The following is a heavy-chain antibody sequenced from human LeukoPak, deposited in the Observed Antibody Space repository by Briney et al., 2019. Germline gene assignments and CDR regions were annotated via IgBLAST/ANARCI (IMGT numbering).Heavy chain of an antibody. CDR1: GFTVSSNS. CDR2: IYSDNT. CDR3: AKVSRSSGLD. D-gene: IGHD6-19*01. Sequence: GGSLRLSCTVSGFTVSSNSMSWVRQAPGKGLEWVSFIYSDNTHYSDSVKGRFTISRDNSKNTLYLQMNSLRAEDTAVYYCAKVSRSSGLDWGQGTRVTVSS. J-gene: IGHJ4*02. V-gene: IGHV3-53*01.